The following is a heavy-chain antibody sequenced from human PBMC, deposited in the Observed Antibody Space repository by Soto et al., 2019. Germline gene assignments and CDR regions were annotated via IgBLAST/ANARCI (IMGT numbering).Heavy chain of an antibody. D-gene: IGHD2-8*02. Sequence: QVQLQQWGAGLLKASETLSLTCVVSGGSFSGYFWTWIRQLPGKGLEWIGYIYYSGSTYYNPSLKSRFTISLDTSKNQFSLKLSSVTAADTAVYYCARATSFSGHHGYWGQGTLVTVSS. CDR2: IYYSGST. V-gene: IGHV4-34*02. J-gene: IGHJ4*02. CDR3: ARATSFSGHHGY. CDR1: GGSFSGYF.